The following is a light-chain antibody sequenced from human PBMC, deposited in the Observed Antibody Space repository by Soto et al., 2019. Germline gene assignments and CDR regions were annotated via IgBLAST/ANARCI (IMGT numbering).Light chain of an antibody. J-gene: IGKJ2*01. V-gene: IGKV3-15*01. CDR3: QQYNNWPPYT. CDR1: QSVAIN. Sequence: ETVMTQSPVTLSVPPGERATLSCRASQSVAINLAWYQQRPGQAPRLLIYGASTRATGIPARFSGSGSGTEFTLTISSLQSEDFAVYYCQQYNNWPPYTFGQGTKLEIK. CDR2: GAS.